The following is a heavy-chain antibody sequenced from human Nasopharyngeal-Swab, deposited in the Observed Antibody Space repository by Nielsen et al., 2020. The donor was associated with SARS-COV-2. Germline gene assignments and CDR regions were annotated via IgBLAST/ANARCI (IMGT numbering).Heavy chain of an antibody. J-gene: IGHJ6*02. D-gene: IGHD6-13*01. CDR1: GFTFSRYA. Sequence: AGSLRLSCAASGFTFSRYAMPCVRQAPGKGLEWVAVISYDGSKKYYADSVKGRFTISRDNSKNTLYLQMNSLRAEDTAVYYCARDQGSSWYTYYYYYGMDVWGQGTTVTVSS. CDR2: ISYDGSKK. V-gene: IGHV3-30-3*01. CDR3: ARDQGSSWYTYYYYYGMDV.